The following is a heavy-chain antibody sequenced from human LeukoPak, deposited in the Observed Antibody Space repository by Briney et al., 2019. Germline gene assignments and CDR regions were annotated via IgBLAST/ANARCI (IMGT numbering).Heavy chain of an antibody. CDR1: GFTFSNYS. Sequence: GGSLRLSCAASGFTFSNYSMNWVRQAPGKGLEWVSSISSSSSYIYYADSVKGRFTISRDNAKNSLYLQMNSLRPEDTAVYYCARLQFARKNSRDGYNYYYYYYYYYMDVWGKGTTVTISS. D-gene: IGHD5-24*01. CDR2: ISSSSSYI. CDR3: ARLQFARKNSRDGYNYYYYYYYYYMDV. V-gene: IGHV3-21*01. J-gene: IGHJ6*03.